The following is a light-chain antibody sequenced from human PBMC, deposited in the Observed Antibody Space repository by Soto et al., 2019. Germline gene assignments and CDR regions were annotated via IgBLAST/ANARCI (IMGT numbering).Light chain of an antibody. V-gene: IGKV2-28*01. CDR2: LDS. CDR3: MQALQTPFT. CDR1: QSLLHSNGYNY. J-gene: IGKJ2*01. Sequence: DIEMTQSPLSLPVIPGEPASISCRSSQSLLHSNGYNYLDWYLQKPGQSPQLLIYLDSNRASGVPDRFSGSGSGTDFTLKISRVEAADVGVYYCMQALQTPFTFGQGTKLEIK.